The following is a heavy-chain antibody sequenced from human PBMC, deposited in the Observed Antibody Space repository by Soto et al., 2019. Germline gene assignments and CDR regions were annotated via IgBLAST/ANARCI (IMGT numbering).Heavy chain of an antibody. J-gene: IGHJ6*02. D-gene: IGHD3-22*01. V-gene: IGHV3-33*01. CDR3: ARGYDYYDSSVYARGGKYQDGMDV. CDR2: IWFDGSDI. CDR1: GFTFSSYA. Sequence: QVQLLESGGGVVQPGRSLRLSCAASGFTFSSYAMHWVRQAPGKGLEWVAVIWFDGSDITYADSVKGRFTISRDNSKNTVHMQMNSLRAEDTAVYYCARGYDYYDSSVYARGGKYQDGMDVWGQGTTVSVSS.